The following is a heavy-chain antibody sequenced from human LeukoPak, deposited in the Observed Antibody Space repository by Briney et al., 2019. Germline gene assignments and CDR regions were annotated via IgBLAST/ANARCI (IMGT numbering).Heavy chain of an antibody. CDR1: GFTVSSNY. J-gene: IGHJ4*02. CDR2: IYSGGST. Sequence: PGGSLRLSCAPSGFTVSSNYMSWVRQAPGKGLEWVSVIYSGGSTFYADSVKGRFTISRDNSKNTLYLQMNSLRAEDTAVYYCAGAYYYGAGSYYGYWGQGTLVTVSS. V-gene: IGHV3-53*01. CDR3: AGAYYYGAGSYYGY. D-gene: IGHD3-10*01.